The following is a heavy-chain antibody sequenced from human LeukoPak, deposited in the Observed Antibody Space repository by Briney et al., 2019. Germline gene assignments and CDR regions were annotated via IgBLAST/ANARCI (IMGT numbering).Heavy chain of an antibody. CDR2: ISSSSSYI. V-gene: IGHV3-21*01. Sequence: PGGSLRLSCAASGFTFSSYSVNWVRQAPGKGLEWVSSISSSSSYIYYADSVKGRFTISRDNAKNSLYLQMNSLRAEDTAVYYCARAFGSGWYYFDYWGQGTLVTVSS. CDR1: GFTFSSYS. CDR3: ARAFGSGWYYFDY. J-gene: IGHJ4*02. D-gene: IGHD6-19*01.